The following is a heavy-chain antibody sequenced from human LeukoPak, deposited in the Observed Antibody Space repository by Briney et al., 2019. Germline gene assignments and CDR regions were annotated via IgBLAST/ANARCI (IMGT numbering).Heavy chain of an antibody. CDR3: ARDLGIAARPDY. D-gene: IGHD6-6*01. CDR1: EFSVGSNY. J-gene: IGHJ4*02. CDR2: IYSGGST. Sequence: GGSLRLSCAASEFSVGSNYMTWVRQAPGKGLEWVSLIYSGGSTYYADSVKGRFTISRDNSKNTLYLQMNSLRAEDTAVYYCARDLGIAARPDYWGQGTLVTVSS. V-gene: IGHV3-66*01.